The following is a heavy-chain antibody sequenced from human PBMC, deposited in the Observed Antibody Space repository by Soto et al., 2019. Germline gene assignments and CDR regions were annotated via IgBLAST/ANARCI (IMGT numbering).Heavy chain of an antibody. V-gene: IGHV4-30-4*01. CDR1: GGSISSGDYY. Sequence: QVQLQESGPGLVKPSQTLSLTCTVSGGSISSGDYYWSWIRQPPGKGLEWIGYIYHSGSTYYNPSLKSRVTISVNTSTTPFSRKLSSVTAADTAVYYCARERPDGARLDPWGQGTLVTVSS. CDR3: ARERPDGARLDP. D-gene: IGHD6-6*01. CDR2: IYHSGST. J-gene: IGHJ5*02.